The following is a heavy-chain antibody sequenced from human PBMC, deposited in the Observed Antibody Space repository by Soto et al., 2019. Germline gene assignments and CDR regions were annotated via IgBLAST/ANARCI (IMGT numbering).Heavy chain of an antibody. CDR2: IYYSGST. D-gene: IGHD3-3*01. CDR1: GGSISSYY. Sequence: SETLSLTCTVSGGSISSYYWSRIRQPPGKGLEWIGYIYYSGSTNYNPSLKSRVTISVDTSKNQFSLKLSSVTAADTAVYYCARDLVSDFWSGSNGMDVWGQGTTVTVSS. CDR3: ARDLVSDFWSGSNGMDV. V-gene: IGHV4-59*01. J-gene: IGHJ6*02.